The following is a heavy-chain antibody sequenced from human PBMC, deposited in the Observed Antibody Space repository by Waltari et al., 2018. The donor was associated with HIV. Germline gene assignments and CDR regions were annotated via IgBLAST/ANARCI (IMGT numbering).Heavy chain of an antibody. CDR1: VFTLGIYA. CDR2: ISYYGDNK. V-gene: IGHV3-30*18. Sequence: QVQLVESGGGVVQPGRSLRLSCAASVFTLGIYAMNWVRQAPGKGLEWVAVISYYGDNKYYADSVKGRFTISRDNSKNTLYLQMNSLRAEDTAVYYCAKGASGWSPGYWGQGTLVTVSS. D-gene: IGHD6-19*01. J-gene: IGHJ4*02. CDR3: AKGASGWSPGY.